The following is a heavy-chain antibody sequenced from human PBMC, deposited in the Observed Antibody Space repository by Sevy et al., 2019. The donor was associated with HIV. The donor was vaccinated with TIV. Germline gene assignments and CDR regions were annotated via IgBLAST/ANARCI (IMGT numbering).Heavy chain of an antibody. CDR2: IIPIFGTA. J-gene: IGHJ4*02. D-gene: IGHD6-19*01. CDR3: AGPRSGWGFDY. CDR1: GGTFSSYA. Sequence: ASVKVSCKASGGTFSSYAISWVRQAPGQGLEWMGGIIPIFGTANYAQKFQGRVTITADESTSTAYMELSSLRSEDTAVYYCAGPRSGWGFDYWGQGTLVTVSS. V-gene: IGHV1-69*13.